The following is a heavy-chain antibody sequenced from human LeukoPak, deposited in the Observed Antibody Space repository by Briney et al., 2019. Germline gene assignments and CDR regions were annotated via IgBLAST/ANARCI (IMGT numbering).Heavy chain of an antibody. CDR1: GGSMSSYY. CDR2: IYTTGST. Sequence: SETLSLTCTVSGGSMSSYYWNWLRQPAGKGLEWIGRIYTTGSTNYNPSLKSRVTISLDTSKNEFSLKLSSVTAADTAVYYCARAPRSDYFDYWGQGTLVTVSS. V-gene: IGHV4-4*07. CDR3: ARAPRSDYFDY. J-gene: IGHJ4*02.